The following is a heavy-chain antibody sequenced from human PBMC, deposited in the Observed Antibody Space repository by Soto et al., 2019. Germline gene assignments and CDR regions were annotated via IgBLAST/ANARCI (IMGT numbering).Heavy chain of an antibody. Sequence: XVKVSCKASGYTFTNYYMHWVRRAPGQGLEWMGMINPRGRRTTYPQKLQGRVTVTTDTSTSTAYMELRSLRSDHTAVYYCARGPQSSGWRGKWFDAWGQGTMVTVSS. CDR2: INPRGRRT. D-gene: IGHD6-19*01. J-gene: IGHJ5*02. CDR3: ARGPQSSGWRGKWFDA. V-gene: IGHV1-46*01. CDR1: GYTFTNYY.